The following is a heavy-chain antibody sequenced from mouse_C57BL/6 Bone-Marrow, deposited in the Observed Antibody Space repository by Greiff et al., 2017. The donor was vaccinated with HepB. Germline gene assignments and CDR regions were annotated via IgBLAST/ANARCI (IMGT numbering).Heavy chain of an antibody. CDR3: ARDYGSSYWYFDV. D-gene: IGHD1-1*01. CDR2: IYPGSGST. CDR1: GYTFTSYW. J-gene: IGHJ1*03. Sequence: QVQLQQSGPELVKPGASVKISCKASGYTFTSYWITWVKQRPGQGLEWIGDIYPGSGSTNYNEKFKSKATLTVDTSSSTAYMQLSSLTSEDSAVYYCARDYGSSYWYFDVWGTGTTVTVSS. V-gene: IGHV1-55*01.